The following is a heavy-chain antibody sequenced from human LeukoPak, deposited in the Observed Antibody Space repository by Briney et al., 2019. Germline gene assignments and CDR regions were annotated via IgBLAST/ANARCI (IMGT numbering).Heavy chain of an antibody. D-gene: IGHD3-16*01. Sequence: GGSLTLSCAASGFTFSRYAMSWVRQAPGKGLEWVSGISGRDGSTYYADSVRGRFTIVKDNSKNTLYMQMTCIRAEATAVYYWANGGGRKLDPCGQGTLVTVSS. J-gene: IGHJ5*02. CDR3: ANGGGRKLDP. CDR1: GFTFSRYA. V-gene: IGHV3-23*01. CDR2: ISGRDGST.